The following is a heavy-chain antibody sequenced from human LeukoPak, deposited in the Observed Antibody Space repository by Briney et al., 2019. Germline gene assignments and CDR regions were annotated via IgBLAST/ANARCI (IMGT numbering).Heavy chain of an antibody. CDR3: ARGRTPYAYFDY. CDR2: ISYDGSNK. V-gene: IGHV3-30*03. J-gene: IGHJ4*02. Sequence: GGSLRLSCAASGFTFSSYGMHWVRQAPGKGLEWVAVISYDGSNKYYADSVKGRFTISRDNSKNTLYLQMNSLRAEDTAVYYCARGRTPYAYFDYWGQGTLVTVSS. CDR1: GFTFSSYG. D-gene: IGHD4-17*01.